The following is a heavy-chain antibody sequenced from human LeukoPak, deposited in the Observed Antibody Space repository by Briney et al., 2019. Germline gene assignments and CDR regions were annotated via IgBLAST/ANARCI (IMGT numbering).Heavy chain of an antibody. V-gene: IGHV6-1*01. J-gene: IGHJ4*02. D-gene: IGHD6-19*01. CDR2: TYQGSKWYN. Sequence: KPSQTLSLTCAISGDSVSINSAAWNWIRQSPSRGLEWLGRTYQGSKWYNDYAVSVKSRITINPDISKNQFSLQLNSVTPEDTAVYYCARSPSPYSSGWYFDYWGQGTLVTVSS. CDR3: ARSPSPYSSGWYFDY. CDR1: GDSVSINSAA.